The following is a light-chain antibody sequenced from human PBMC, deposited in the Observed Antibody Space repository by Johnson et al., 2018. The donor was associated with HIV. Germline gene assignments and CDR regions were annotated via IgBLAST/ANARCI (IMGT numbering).Light chain of an antibody. J-gene: IGLJ1*01. CDR1: SSNIGNNY. CDR2: YNN. CDR3: GAWDSSLSAYV. V-gene: IGLV1-51*01. Sequence: QSVLTQPPSVSAAPGQKVTISCSGSSSNIGNNYVSWYQQLPGTAPKLLIYYNNKRPSGLPDRFSPSKSGTSATLGITRLQTWDEADYYCGAWDSSLSAYVFGTGTKVTVL.